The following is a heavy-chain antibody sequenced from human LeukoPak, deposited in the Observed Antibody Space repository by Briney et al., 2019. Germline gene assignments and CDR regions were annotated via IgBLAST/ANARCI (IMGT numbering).Heavy chain of an antibody. CDR1: GFTFNTYF. D-gene: IGHD3-10*01. J-gene: IGHJ4*02. CDR3: ARVGSGSGSYGSGNYYFDD. V-gene: IGHV3-21*01. CDR2: ISTTSTYI. Sequence: PGGSLRLSCAASGFTFNTYFMNWVRQAPGRGLEWVSSISTTSTYIYYADSVKGRFTISRDNAKDSLYLQMNGLRAEDTAVYYCARVGSGSGSYGSGNYYFDDWGPGTLVTVSS.